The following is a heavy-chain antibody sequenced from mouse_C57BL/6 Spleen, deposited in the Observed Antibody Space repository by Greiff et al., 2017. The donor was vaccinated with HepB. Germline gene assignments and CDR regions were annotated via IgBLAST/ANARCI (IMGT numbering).Heavy chain of an antibody. D-gene: IGHD2-3*01. Sequence: EVKVVESGGGLVKPGGSLKLSCAASGFTFSSYAMSWVRQTPEKRLEWVATISDGGSYTYYPDNVKGRFTISRDNAKNNLYLQMSHLKSEDTAMYYCAREGRWLPNYYAMDYWGQGTSVTVSS. CDR1: GFTFSSYA. J-gene: IGHJ4*01. V-gene: IGHV5-4*01. CDR2: ISDGGSYT. CDR3: AREGRWLPNYYAMDY.